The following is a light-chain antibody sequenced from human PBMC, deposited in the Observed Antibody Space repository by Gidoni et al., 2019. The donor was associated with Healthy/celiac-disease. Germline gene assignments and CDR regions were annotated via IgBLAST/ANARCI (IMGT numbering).Light chain of an antibody. V-gene: IGKV1-9*01. CDR1: QGISSY. CDR2: AAS. Sequence: DIQLTQSPSFLSASVGDRVTITCRASQGISSYLAWYQQKPGKAPKLLVYAASTLQSGVPSRFSGRGSGTEFTLTISSLQPEDFATYSCQQLNSYSCSFGQGTKLEIK. J-gene: IGKJ2*04. CDR3: QQLNSYSCS.